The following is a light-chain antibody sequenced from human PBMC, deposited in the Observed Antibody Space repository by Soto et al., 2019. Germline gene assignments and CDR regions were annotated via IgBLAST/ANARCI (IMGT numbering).Light chain of an antibody. V-gene: IGLV4-69*01. CDR3: QTWDTGARVV. J-gene: IGLJ2*01. Sequence: QPVLTQSPSASASLGASVKLTCTLSSGHSSYAIAWHQQQPEKGPRYLMKLSSDGSHSKGDGIPDRFSGSSSGAERYLTSSGLQSEDEADYYCQTWDTGARVVFGGGTKLTVL. CDR2: LSSDGSH. CDR1: SGHSSYA.